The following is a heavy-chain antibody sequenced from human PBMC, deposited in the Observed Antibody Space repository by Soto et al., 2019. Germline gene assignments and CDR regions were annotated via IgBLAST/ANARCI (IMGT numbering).Heavy chain of an antibody. J-gene: IGHJ6*02. CDR3: AKDCIAVAGFNGMDV. Sequence: EVQLVESGGGLVQPGRSLRLSCAASGFKFDDYAMHWVRQAPGKGLKWVAGISWNSGGIVYADSVKGRFTISRDNAKRSLSLQMNSLRAEDTAFYYCAKDCIAVAGFNGMDVWGQGTTVTVSS. CDR1: GFKFDDYA. V-gene: IGHV3-9*01. D-gene: IGHD6-19*01. CDR2: ISWNSGGI.